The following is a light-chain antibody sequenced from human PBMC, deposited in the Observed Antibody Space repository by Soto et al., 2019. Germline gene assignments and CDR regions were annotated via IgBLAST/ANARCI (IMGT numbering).Light chain of an antibody. V-gene: IGKV3-20*01. CDR3: QQYGGSPEIP. J-gene: IGKJ3*01. CDR1: ETIPDNY. Sequence: DIVLTQSPGTLSLSPGETATLSCRASETIPDNYLAWYQQKPGQSPRLLISAASIRAPGIPDRFSGSGSGTDLTLTISRLEPEDFAFYYCQQYGGSPEIPFGPGTKVDI. CDR2: AAS.